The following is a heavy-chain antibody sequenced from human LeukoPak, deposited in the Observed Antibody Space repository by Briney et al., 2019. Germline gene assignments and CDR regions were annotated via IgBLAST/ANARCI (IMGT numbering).Heavy chain of an antibody. J-gene: IGHJ4*02. CDR3: ARVGITMVHLFDY. CDR1: GFTFSSYG. Sequence: PGGSLRLSCAASGFTFSSYGMHWVRQAPGKGLEWVAVIWYDGSNKYYADSVKGRYTISRDNSKNTLYLQMNSLRAEDTAVYYCARVGITMVHLFDYWGQGTLVTVSS. D-gene: IGHD3-10*01. V-gene: IGHV3-33*01. CDR2: IWYDGSNK.